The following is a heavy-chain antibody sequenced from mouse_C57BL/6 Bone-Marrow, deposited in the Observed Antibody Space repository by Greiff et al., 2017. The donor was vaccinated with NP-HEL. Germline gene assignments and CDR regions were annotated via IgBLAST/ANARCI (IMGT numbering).Heavy chain of an antibody. CDR1: GYTFTSYW. J-gene: IGHJ4*01. CDR3: ARLGYYYGSRYAMDY. CDR2: IYPGSGST. D-gene: IGHD1-1*01. Sequence: QVQLKQPGAELVKPGASVKMSCKASGYTFTSYWITWVKQRPGQGLEWIGDIYPGSGSTNYNEKFKSKATLTVDTSSSTAYMQLSSLTSEDSAVYYCARLGYYYGSRYAMDYWGQGTSVTVAS. V-gene: IGHV1-55*01.